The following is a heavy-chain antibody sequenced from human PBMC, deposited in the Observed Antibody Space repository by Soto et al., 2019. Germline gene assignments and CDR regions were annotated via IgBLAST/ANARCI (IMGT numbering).Heavy chain of an antibody. CDR1: GGSISTTIYY. J-gene: IGHJ4*02. Sequence: ETLSLTCTVSGGSISTTIYYWAWIRQPPGKGLEWIGNIYYSGGTYYNPSLKSRVTISVDTSKNQFSLNLISVTAADTAVYYCARLYSTSPTFDYWGQGTLVTVS. CDR2: IYYSGGT. V-gene: IGHV4-39*01. D-gene: IGHD6-6*01. CDR3: ARLYSTSPTFDY.